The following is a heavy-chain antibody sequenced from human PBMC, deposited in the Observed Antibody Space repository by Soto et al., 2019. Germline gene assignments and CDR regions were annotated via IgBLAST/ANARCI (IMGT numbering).Heavy chain of an antibody. V-gene: IGHV3-30*18. CDR1: GFTFSSFG. D-gene: IGHD3-22*01. CDR3: AKAMGGYYYDSSGYSSYYGMDV. Sequence: QVQLVESGGGVVQPGRSLRLSFAASGFTFSSFGMHWVRQAPGKGLEWVAFISYDGSHKYYADSVKGRFTISRDNSKNTLYLQMNSLRAQDTAVYYCAKAMGGYYYDSSGYSSYYGMDVWGQGTTVTVSS. J-gene: IGHJ6*02. CDR2: ISYDGSHK.